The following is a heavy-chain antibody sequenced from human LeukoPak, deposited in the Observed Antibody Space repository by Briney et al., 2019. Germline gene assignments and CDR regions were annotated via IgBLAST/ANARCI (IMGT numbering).Heavy chain of an antibody. CDR1: GGTFSSYA. J-gene: IGHJ4*02. CDR3: ASAAYYYDSSGSYGAAFDY. D-gene: IGHD3-22*01. CDR2: IIPIFGTA. Sequence: ASVKVSCKASGGTFSSYAISWVRQAPGQGLEWMGRIIPIFGTANYAQKFQGRVTITTDESTSTAYMELSSLRSEDTAVYYCASAAYYYDSSGSYGAAFDYWGQGTLVTVSS. V-gene: IGHV1-69*05.